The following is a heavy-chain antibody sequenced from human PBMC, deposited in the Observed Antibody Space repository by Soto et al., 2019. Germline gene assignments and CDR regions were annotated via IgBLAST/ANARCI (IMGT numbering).Heavy chain of an antibody. CDR3: ARVKYSNSHGDWFDP. Sequence: QVQLQESGPGLVKPSGTLSLTCAVSGGSISSDYWWSWVRQPPEKGLEWIGEIYHRGSTNYNPSLKSRVSISVYKSKDQFSLKLNSVTAADTAVYYCARVKYSNSHGDWFDPWGQGTLVTVSS. CDR2: IYHRGST. V-gene: IGHV4-4*02. D-gene: IGHD6-6*01. J-gene: IGHJ5*02. CDR1: GGSISSDYW.